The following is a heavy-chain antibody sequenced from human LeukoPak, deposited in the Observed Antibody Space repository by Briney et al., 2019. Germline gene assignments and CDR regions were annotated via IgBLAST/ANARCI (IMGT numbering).Heavy chain of an antibody. D-gene: IGHD6-19*01. CDR1: GYTFTSYD. CDR3: ARHSSGWYYYYYGMDV. V-gene: IGHV1-8*01. Sequence: GASVKVSCKASGYTFTSYDINWVRQATGQGLEWMGWMNPNSGNTGYAQKFQGRVTMTRNTSISTAYMELSSLRSEDTAVYYCARHSSGWYYYYYGMDVWGQGTTVTVS. CDR2: MNPNSGNT. J-gene: IGHJ6*02.